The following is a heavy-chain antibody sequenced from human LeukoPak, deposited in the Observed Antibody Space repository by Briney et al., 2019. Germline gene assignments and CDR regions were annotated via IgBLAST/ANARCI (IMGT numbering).Heavy chain of an antibody. CDR1: VDSASINIAA. J-gene: IGHJ4*02. CDR3: ARGGGDSSSWYGN. CDR2: PYYRSKWYK. V-gene: IGHV6-1*01. D-gene: IGHD6-13*01. Sequence: SQTLSLTCAISVDSASINIAAWNWTRQSPSRGLEWLGWPYYRSKWYKDYAVSVKSRITINPDTSKNQFSLQLNSVTPEDTAVYYCARGGGDSSSWYGNWGQGTLVTVSS.